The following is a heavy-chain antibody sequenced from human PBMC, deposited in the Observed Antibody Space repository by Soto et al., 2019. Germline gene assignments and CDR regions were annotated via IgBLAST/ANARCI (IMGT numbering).Heavy chain of an antibody. D-gene: IGHD3-3*01. CDR3: ARETLSFGSALDV. V-gene: IGHV3-43*01. Sequence: GSLRLSCAASGFRFDDYNIHWVRQAPGKGLEWVSLITWNGGNTYYADSVKGRFTISRDGTTKSVSLQMTSLKTEDTGLYYCARETLSFGSALDVWGQGTTVTAP. J-gene: IGHJ6*02. CDR2: ITWNGGNT. CDR1: GFRFDDYN.